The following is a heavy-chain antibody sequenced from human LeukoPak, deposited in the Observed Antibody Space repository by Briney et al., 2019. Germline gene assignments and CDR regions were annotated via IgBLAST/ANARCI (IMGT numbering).Heavy chain of an antibody. Sequence: GGSLRLSCAASGFTFDDYAMHWVRQAPGKGLEWVSGISWNSGSIGYADSVKGRFTISRDNAKNSLYLQMDSLRAEDTAVYYCARSHNDNSGSMDYWGQGALVTVSS. CDR3: ARSHNDNSGSMDY. J-gene: IGHJ4*02. CDR2: ISWNSGSI. CDR1: GFTFDDYA. D-gene: IGHD1-26*01. V-gene: IGHV3-9*01.